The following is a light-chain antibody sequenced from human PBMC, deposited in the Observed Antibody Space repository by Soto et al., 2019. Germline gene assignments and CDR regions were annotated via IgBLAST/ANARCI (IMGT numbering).Light chain of an antibody. Sequence: QSALTQPASVSGSPGQSITISCTGTSSEIGTYDLVSWYQQHPGKAPKLMVFEVTKRPPGVSDRFSGSKSGNTASLTISGLQAEDEAEYHCCSYSYVDGRTLGFCGGTKRTVL. CDR3: CSYSYVDGRTLG. CDR1: SSEIGTYDL. J-gene: IGLJ2*01. CDR2: EVT. V-gene: IGLV2-23*02.